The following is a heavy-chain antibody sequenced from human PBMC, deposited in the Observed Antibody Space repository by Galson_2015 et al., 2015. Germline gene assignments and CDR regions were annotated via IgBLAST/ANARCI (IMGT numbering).Heavy chain of an antibody. CDR2: MTPNSGTT. J-gene: IGHJ6*02. Sequence: QSGAEVTKPGESLKVSCKASGYTFTSYDINWVRQATGQGLEGMGWMTPNSGTTGYAQKFQGRATMTWNTSISPAYWELSSLRLEYTAVDYCARVAGQWLVRGGVYSYYGMDVWGQGTTVTVSS. CDR1: GYTFTSYD. D-gene: IGHD6-19*01. V-gene: IGHV1-8*01. CDR3: ARVAGQWLVRGGVYSYYGMDV.